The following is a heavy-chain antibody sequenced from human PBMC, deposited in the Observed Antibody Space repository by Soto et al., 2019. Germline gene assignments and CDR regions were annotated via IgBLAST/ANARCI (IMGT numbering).Heavy chain of an antibody. D-gene: IGHD3-10*02. Sequence: QVQVVQSGAEVKKPGSSVKISCKASGRIFSSFPTSWVRQVPGQGLEWMGGVISASGSVTYAPKFQGRVTMTAVNSAGIGYMELTSLTSEDTAIYYCARVGSRDASNYVLDQWGPWTMVTVSS. CDR2: VISASGSV. CDR1: GRIFSSFP. CDR3: ARVGSRDASNYVLDQ. J-gene: IGHJ1*01. V-gene: IGHV1-69*06.